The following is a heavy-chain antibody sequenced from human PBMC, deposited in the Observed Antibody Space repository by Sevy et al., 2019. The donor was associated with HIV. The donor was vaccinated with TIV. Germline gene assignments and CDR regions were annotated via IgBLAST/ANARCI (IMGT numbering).Heavy chain of an antibody. V-gene: IGHV4-39*01. CDR3: ARTQAGIGSAQGDSTSYAYSGDHYFDR. Sequence: SETLSLTCTVSGDSVSTSNKFCGWIRQPPGKGLEWIGSIHLTLSTFYNPSLKSRVIISEDTSKNQFSLRLSSVRAADTAVYYCARTQAGIGSAQGDSTSYAYSGDHYFDRWGRGTSVTVSS. J-gene: IGHJ4*02. CDR2: IHLTLST. CDR1: GDSVSTSNKF. D-gene: IGHD6-19*01.